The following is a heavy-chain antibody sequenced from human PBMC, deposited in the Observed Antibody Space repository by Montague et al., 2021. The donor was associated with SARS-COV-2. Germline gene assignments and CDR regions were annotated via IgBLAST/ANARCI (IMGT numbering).Heavy chain of an antibody. D-gene: IGHD5-18*01. Sequence: SETLSLTCTVTGGPISGSSDYWGWIRQSPGKGLEWIASVDYSGNTYYXXXLKSRLTISVDTSKNQFSLKLNSVTAADTALYYCARREYSYGWGDWGQGTLVTVSS. V-gene: IGHV4-39*01. CDR3: ARREYSYGWGD. CDR2: VDYSGNT. CDR1: GGPISGSSDY. J-gene: IGHJ4*02.